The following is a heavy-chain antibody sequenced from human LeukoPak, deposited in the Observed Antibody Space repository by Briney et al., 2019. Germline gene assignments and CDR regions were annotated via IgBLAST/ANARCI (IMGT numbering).Heavy chain of an antibody. Sequence: GGSLRVSCTASEFTVSRNYMLWVRQAPGKGLEWVSLIFSNGDTHYADSVKGRFTISRDTSKNTVSLQMNSLRVEDTAMYYCTRDQMKYWGQGTLATVSS. CDR1: EFTVSRNY. CDR2: IFSNGDT. CDR3: TRDQMKY. J-gene: IGHJ4*02. V-gene: IGHV3-53*01. D-gene: IGHD5-24*01.